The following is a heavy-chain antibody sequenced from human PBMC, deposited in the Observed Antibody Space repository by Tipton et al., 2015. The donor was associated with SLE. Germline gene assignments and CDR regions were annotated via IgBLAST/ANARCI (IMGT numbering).Heavy chain of an antibody. V-gene: IGHV3-7*01. Sequence: GSLRLSCAASGLPFSNYAMHWVRQAPGKGLEWVANIKQDGSEKYYVDSVKGRFTISRHNARNSVYLQMSNLRAEDTAVYYCAGDPGGGCDYWGQGTLVIVSS. CDR3: AGDPGGGCDY. CDR2: IKQDGSEK. CDR1: GLPFSNYA. J-gene: IGHJ4*02. D-gene: IGHD3-16*01.